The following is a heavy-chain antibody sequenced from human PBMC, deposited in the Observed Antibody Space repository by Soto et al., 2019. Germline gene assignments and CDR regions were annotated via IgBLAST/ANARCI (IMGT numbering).Heavy chain of an antibody. CDR2: IYYSGST. V-gene: IGHV4-30-4*01. J-gene: IGHJ5*02. Sequence: SETLSLTCTVSGGSISSGDYYWSWIRQPPGKGLEWIGYIYYSGSTYYNPSLKSRVTISVDTSKNQFSLKLSSVTAADTAVYYCAREIQLWFGPWFDPWGQGTLVTVSS. CDR3: AREIQLWFGPWFDP. D-gene: IGHD5-18*01. CDR1: GGSISSGDYY.